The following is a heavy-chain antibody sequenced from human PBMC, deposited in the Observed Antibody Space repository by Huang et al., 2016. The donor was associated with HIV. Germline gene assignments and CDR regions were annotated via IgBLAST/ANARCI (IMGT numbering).Heavy chain of an antibody. CDR3: ALRWKLRPLEY. CDR1: GFSFSTSGVG. Sequence: QITLKESGPTLVKPTQTLTLTCSFSGFSFSTSGVGVGWVRQPPGKALEWLALIYWNDNERYSPSLRDRLTIIKDTSKNQVLLTMTNVDPVDTATHYCALRWKLRPLEYWGQGTLVTVSS. CDR2: IYWNDNE. J-gene: IGHJ4*02. V-gene: IGHV2-5*01. D-gene: IGHD1-7*01.